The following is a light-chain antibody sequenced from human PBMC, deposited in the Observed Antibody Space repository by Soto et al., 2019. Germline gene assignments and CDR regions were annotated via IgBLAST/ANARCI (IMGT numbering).Light chain of an antibody. Sequence: QSVLAQPPSASGTPGQRVTLSCSGSSSNIGSNTVNWYQQLPGTAPKLLIYSNNQRPSGVPDRFSGSKSGTSASLAISGRQSEDEADFYCAAWDDSLNGFFVSGTGTRSPS. J-gene: IGLJ1*01. CDR3: AAWDDSLNGFFV. CDR1: SSNIGSNT. V-gene: IGLV1-44*01. CDR2: SNN.